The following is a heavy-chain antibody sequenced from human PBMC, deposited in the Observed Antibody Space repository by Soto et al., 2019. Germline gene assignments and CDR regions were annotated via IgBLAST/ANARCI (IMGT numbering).Heavy chain of an antibody. V-gene: IGHV4-4*02. CDR1: GGSISDNW. Sequence: QVQLQESGPGLVKPSGTLSLTCAVSGGSISDNWWSWVRQPPGKGLEWIGEVYHSGTTYYNPSLKSRVTISLDKSASQISLTLNSVTAADTAVYYCARRVAVARTRGFDSWGQGTLVTVSS. CDR3: ARRVAVARTRGFDS. D-gene: IGHD2-21*01. CDR2: VYHSGTT. J-gene: IGHJ4*02.